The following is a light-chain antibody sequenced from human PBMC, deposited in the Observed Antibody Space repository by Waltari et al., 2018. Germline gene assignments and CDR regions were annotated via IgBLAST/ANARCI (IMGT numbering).Light chain of an antibody. V-gene: IGLV3-19*01. CDR1: SLRRYY. CDR3: HARDTSSTRV. J-gene: IGLJ2*01. Sequence: SSELTQDPAVSVALGQTVRIKCQGDSLRRYYASWYQQRPGKAPILVLYGQNNRPPGIPDGFSGSISGNTASLTITGAQAEDEADYYCHARDTSSTRVFGGGTRLTV. CDR2: GQN.